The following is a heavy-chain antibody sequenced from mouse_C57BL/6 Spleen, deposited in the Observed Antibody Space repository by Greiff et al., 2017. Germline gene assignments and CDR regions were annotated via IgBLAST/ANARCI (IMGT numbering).Heavy chain of an antibody. V-gene: IGHV1-76*01. D-gene: IGHD4-1*01. CDR2: IYPGSGNT. CDR1: GYTFTDYY. Sequence: QVQLQQSGAELVRPGASVKLSCKASGYTFTDYYINWVKQRPGQGLEWIARIYPGSGNTYYNEKFKGKATLTAEKSSSTAYMQLSSLTSEDSAVYFCARTWDVRSYFDYWGQGTTLTVSS. CDR3: ARTWDVRSYFDY. J-gene: IGHJ2*01.